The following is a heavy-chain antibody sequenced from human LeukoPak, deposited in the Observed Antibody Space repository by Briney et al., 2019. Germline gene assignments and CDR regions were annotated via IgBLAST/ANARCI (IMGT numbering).Heavy chain of an antibody. D-gene: IGHD1-26*01. CDR2: IYHSGST. Sequence: RSGTLSLTCTVSGYSISSGYYWGWIRQPPGKGLEWIGSIYHSGSTYYNPSLKSRVTISVDTSKNQFSLKLSSVTAADTAVYYCARVVGATRCYFDYWGQGTLVTVSS. CDR3: ARVVGATRCYFDY. J-gene: IGHJ4*02. CDR1: GYSISSGYY. V-gene: IGHV4-38-2*02.